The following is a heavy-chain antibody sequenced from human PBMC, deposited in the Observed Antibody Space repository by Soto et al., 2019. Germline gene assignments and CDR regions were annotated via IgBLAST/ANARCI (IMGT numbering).Heavy chain of an antibody. CDR1: GFSLNTRGVG. V-gene: IGHV2-5*02. CDR2: IYWDNDK. D-gene: IGHD3-10*01. J-gene: IGHJ4*02. CDR3: AHNNYYGSGSVY. Sequence: QITLKESGPPLVKPTQTLTLTRAFSGFSLNTRGVGVGWIRQPPGKALEWLALIYWDNDKRYSPSLKSRLTITKDTPKNHVVLMMTDMDPVDTATYYCAHNNYYGSGSVYWGQGTLVTVSS.